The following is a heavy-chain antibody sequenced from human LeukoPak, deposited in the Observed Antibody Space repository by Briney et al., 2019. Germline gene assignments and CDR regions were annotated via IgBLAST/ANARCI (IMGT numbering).Heavy chain of an antibody. Sequence: PSETLSLTCTVSGGSSSSHHWSWIPHPPGKAREGIGYIYYRGSTNYNPPLKRRVTISVDTPKKQFSLKQSSVTAADTAIYYCAIFWSEHSRSWYFDYWGQGILVTVSS. D-gene: IGHD6-13*01. CDR3: AIFWSEHSRSWYFDY. CDR2: IYYRGST. V-gene: IGHV4-59*11. J-gene: IGHJ4*02. CDR1: GGSSSSHH.